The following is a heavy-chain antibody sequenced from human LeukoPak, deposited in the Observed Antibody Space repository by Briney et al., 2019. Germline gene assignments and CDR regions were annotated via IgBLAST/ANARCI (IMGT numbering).Heavy chain of an antibody. CDR1: GGSFSGYY. Sequence: PSETLSLTCAVYGGSFSGYYWSWIRQPPGKGLEWIGEINHSGSTNYNPSLKSRVTISVDTSKNQFSLKLSSVTAADTAVYYCARVLIAAAGTDARSTFDYWGQGTLVTVSS. J-gene: IGHJ4*02. CDR2: INHSGST. V-gene: IGHV4-34*01. CDR3: ARVLIAAAGTDARSTFDY. D-gene: IGHD6-13*01.